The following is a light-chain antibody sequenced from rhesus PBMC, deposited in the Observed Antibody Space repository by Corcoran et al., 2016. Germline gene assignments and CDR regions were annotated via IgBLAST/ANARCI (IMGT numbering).Light chain of an antibody. Sequence: DIQMTQSPSSLSASVGDRVTITCRASQGISSWLAWYQQKPGKAPKLLIYKASSLQSGVPSRFSGSGFVTDFTLTISSRQPEDFATYYCQQYNSAPRTFGQGTKVEIK. CDR2: KAS. CDR1: QGISSW. J-gene: IGKJ1*01. V-gene: IGKV1-21*01. CDR3: QQYNSAPRT.